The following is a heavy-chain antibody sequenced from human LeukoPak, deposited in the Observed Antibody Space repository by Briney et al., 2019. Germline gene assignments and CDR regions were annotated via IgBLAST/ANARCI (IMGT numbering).Heavy chain of an antibody. CDR2: MNPNSGNT. CDR1: GYTFTSYD. V-gene: IGHV1-8*01. D-gene: IGHD1-26*01. CDR3: ARARRKIVGATTVSVRAFDI. Sequence: ASVKVSCKASGYTFTSYDINWVRQATGQGLEWMGWMNPNSGNTGYAQKFQGRVTMTRNTSISTVYMELSSLRSEDTAVYYCARARRKIVGATTVSVRAFDIWGQGTMVTVSS. J-gene: IGHJ3*02.